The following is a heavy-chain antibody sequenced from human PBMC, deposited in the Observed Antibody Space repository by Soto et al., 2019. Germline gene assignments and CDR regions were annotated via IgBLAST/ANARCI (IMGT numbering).Heavy chain of an antibody. Sequence: GGSLRLSCAASGFTFSTYSMNWVRQAPGKGLEWVSAISGSGGSTYYADSVKGRFTIPRDNSKNTLYLQMNSLRAEDTAVYYCAKDTYYYDRSGYYTYDHWGQGTQVTVSS. J-gene: IGHJ4*02. V-gene: IGHV3-23*01. CDR2: ISGSGGST. D-gene: IGHD3-22*01. CDR1: GFTFSTYS. CDR3: AKDTYYYDRSGYYTYDH.